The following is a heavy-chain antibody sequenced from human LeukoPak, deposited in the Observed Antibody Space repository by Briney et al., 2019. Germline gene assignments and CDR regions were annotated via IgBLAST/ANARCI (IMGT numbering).Heavy chain of an antibody. CDR1: GGTFSSYA. J-gene: IGHJ4*02. D-gene: IGHD5-18*01. CDR2: IIPIFDTA. V-gene: IGHV1-69*01. Sequence: SVKVSCEASGGTFSSYAISWVRQAPGQGLEWMGGIIPIFDTANYAQKFQGRVTITADESTSTAYMELSSLRSEDTAVYYCARGRGDTSMVTCFDYWGQGTLVTVSS. CDR3: ARGRGDTSMVTCFDY.